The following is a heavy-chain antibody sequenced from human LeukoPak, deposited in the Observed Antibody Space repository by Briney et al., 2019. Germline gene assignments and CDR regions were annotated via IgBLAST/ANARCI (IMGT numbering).Heavy chain of an antibody. CDR3: AREEEDYYDSSGYYGD. CDR1: GGSISSYY. V-gene: IGHV4-4*07. J-gene: IGHJ4*02. CDR2: IYTSGST. D-gene: IGHD3-22*01. Sequence: SETLSLTCTVSGGSISSYYWSWIRQPAGKGLEWIGRIYTSGSTNYNPSLKSRVTMSVDTSKNQFSLKLSSMTAADTAVYYCAREEEDYYDSSGYYGDWGQGTLVTVSS.